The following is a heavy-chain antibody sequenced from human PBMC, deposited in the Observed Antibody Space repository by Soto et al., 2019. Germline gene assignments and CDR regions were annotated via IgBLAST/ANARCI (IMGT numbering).Heavy chain of an antibody. J-gene: IGHJ4*02. CDR2: MYRGDDK. Sequence: PNLVNHTQALTRTCILSVFSPRSNGVGVGWIRQPPGKALEWLALMYRGDDKRYNPSLKSRVTITEDNSKNQVVFTMTNMDPVDTATYYCAHTAATGASWESFDFWGQGTLVTVSS. V-gene: IGHV2-5*02. CDR1: VFSPRSNGVG. CDR3: AHTAATGASWESFDF. D-gene: IGHD1-26*01.